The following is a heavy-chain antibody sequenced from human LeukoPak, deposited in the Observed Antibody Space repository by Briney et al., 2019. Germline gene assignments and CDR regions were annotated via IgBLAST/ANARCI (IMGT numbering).Heavy chain of an antibody. V-gene: IGHV4-59*11. J-gene: IGHJ4*02. CDR1: GGSISNHY. Sequence: PSETLSLTCTVSGGSISNHYWSWLRQPPGKRLEWIGYISYSGTTKYIPSLKSRVTMSVGMSKNQFSLQLSSATATDTPVYYCARGGTVMVAATDFDFWGQGTLVTVSS. CDR2: ISYSGTT. CDR3: ARGGTVMVAATDFDF. D-gene: IGHD2-15*01.